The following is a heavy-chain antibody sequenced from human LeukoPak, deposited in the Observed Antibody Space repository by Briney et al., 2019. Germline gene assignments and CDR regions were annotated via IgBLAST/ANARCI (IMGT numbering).Heavy chain of an antibody. CDR2: ISGGGGST. V-gene: IGHV3-23*01. J-gene: IGHJ4*02. CDR1: GFTFSSYA. CDR3: TKGAGIAARRPVDY. Sequence: GGSLRLSCAASGFTFSSYAMTWVRQAPGKGLEWVSAISGGGGSTYYADSVKGRFAISRDNSKNTLFLQMNGLRAEDTAVYYCTKGAGIAARRPVDYWGQGTLVTVSS. D-gene: IGHD6-6*01.